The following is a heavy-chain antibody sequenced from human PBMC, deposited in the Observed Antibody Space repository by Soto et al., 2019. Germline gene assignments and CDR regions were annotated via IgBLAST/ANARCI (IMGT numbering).Heavy chain of an antibody. CDR3: ARDRGYSSFDY. D-gene: IGHD4-4*01. CDR2: IKEDGSEK. CDR1: GFTFSSSW. Sequence: GGSLRLSCAASGFTFSSSWMNWVRQAPGKGLEWVAGIKEDGSEKYYVDFVKGRFTISRDNFENSLYLQMNSLRGEDTAVYFCARDRGYSSFDYRGLGTLVTVSS. V-gene: IGHV3-7*01. J-gene: IGHJ4*02.